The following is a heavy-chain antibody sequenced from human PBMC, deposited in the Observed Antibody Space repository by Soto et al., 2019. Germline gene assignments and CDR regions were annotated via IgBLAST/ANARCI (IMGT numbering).Heavy chain of an antibody. V-gene: IGHV4-30-4*01. CDR1: GASISNGYYS. CDR3: ARGQSGDKVDY. Sequence: QVQLQEPGPRLVEPSHTLSLTCTVSGASISNGYYSWSWIRQSPGTGLEWIGHIHSGGTTYSNPSLKSRLTISVDMSKDYFSLKLSSLTAADTAVYYCARGQSGDKVDYWGQGTLVTVSS. CDR2: IHSGGTT. D-gene: IGHD1-26*01. J-gene: IGHJ4*02.